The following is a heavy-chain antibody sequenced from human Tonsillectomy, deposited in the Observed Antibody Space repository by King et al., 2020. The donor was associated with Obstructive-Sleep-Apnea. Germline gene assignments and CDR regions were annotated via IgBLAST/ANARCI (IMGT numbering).Heavy chain of an antibody. Sequence: EVQLVESGAEVKKPGESLRISCKGSGYSFTSYWISWVRQMPGKGLEWMGRIDPSDSYTNYSPSFQGHVTISADKSISTAYLQWSSLKASDTAMYSCARTGLDYCSGGSCYSEKGNWFDPWGQGTLVTVSS. CDR1: GYSFTSYW. CDR2: IDPSDSYT. V-gene: IGHV5-10-1*01. J-gene: IGHJ5*02. D-gene: IGHD2-15*01. CDR3: ARTGLDYCSGGSCYSEKGNWFDP.